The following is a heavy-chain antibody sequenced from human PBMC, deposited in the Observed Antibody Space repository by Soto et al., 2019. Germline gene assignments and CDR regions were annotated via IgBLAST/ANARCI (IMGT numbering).Heavy chain of an antibody. Sequence: SETLSLTCTVSGGSISSYCWSWIRQPAGKGLEWIGRIYTSGSTNYNPSLKSRVTMSVDTSKSQLSLRVSSVTAADTAVYYCGRHPATSETYFYGMDVWGQGTTVTVSS. CDR2: IYTSGST. J-gene: IGHJ6*02. CDR1: GGSISSYC. CDR3: GRHPATSETYFYGMDV. V-gene: IGHV4-4*07.